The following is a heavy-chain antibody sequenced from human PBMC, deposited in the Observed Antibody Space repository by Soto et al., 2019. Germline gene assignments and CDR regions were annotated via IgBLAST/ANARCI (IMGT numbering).Heavy chain of an antibody. D-gene: IGHD1-26*01. J-gene: IGHJ4*02. CDR2: TSYSGNT. Sequence: SETLSLTCTISGGSVSSYQWSLIRQPPGKGLEWIGLTSYSGNTVYNPSLKSRVAFSVDTSKNHFSLTLTSVTAADTAVYYCARDGVGPFDYWGQGTLVTVSS. V-gene: IGHV4-59*02. CDR1: GGSVSSYQ. CDR3: ARDGVGPFDY.